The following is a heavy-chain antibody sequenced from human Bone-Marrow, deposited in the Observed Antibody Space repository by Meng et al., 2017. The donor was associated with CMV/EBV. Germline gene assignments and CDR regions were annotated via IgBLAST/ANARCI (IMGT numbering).Heavy chain of an antibody. CDR1: GFTFSDYY. CDR2: ISSSGSTI. J-gene: IGHJ6*02. Sequence: GGSLRLSCAASGFTFSDYYMSWIRQAPGKGLEWVSYISSSGSTIYYADSVKGRFTISRDNAKNSLYLQMNSLRAEDTAVYYCARDCRYCSGGSCYCYYYGRDVWGQGTTVTVSS. V-gene: IGHV3-11*01. CDR3: ARDCRYCSGGSCYCYYYGRDV. D-gene: IGHD2-15*01.